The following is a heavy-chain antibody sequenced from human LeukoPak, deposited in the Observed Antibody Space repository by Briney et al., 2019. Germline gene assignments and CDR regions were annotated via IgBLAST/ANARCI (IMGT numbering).Heavy chain of an antibody. Sequence: ASVKVSCKASGYTFTGYYMHWLRQATGQGLEWMGRINPNSGGTNYAQKFQGRVNMTRDTSISTAYMELSRLRSDDTAVYYCARDRGYYDSTDYWGQGTLVTVSS. CDR3: ARDRGYYDSTDY. CDR2: INPNSGGT. CDR1: GYTFTGYY. D-gene: IGHD3-22*01. V-gene: IGHV1-2*06. J-gene: IGHJ4*02.